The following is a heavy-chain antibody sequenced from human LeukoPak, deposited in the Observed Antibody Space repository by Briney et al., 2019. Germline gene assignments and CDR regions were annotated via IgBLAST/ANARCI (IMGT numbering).Heavy chain of an antibody. D-gene: IGHD5-12*01. J-gene: IGHJ4*02. CDR1: GFTFSNYA. Sequence: PGGSLRLSCAASGFTFSNYAMSWVRQAPGKGLEWLSYISSSSGTIHYADSLEGRFTISRDNAKNSLYLQMNSLRPEDTAVYYCARDRGYSGYDLQYWGQGTLVTVSS. CDR2: ISSSSGTI. CDR3: ARDRGYSGYDLQY. V-gene: IGHV3-48*01.